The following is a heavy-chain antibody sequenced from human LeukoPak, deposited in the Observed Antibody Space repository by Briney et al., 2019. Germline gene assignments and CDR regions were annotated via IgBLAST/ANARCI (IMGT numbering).Heavy chain of an antibody. V-gene: IGHV2-5*01. CDR3: AHKGRGSGSYTM. J-gene: IGHJ4*02. CDR1: GFSLSNTGVA. D-gene: IGHD3-10*01. CDR2: AYWNNDK. Sequence: SGPTLLHPTPTLTLTFNFSGFSLSNTGVAVGWIRQSPGKALEWLAVAYWNNDKSYSPSLKSRLTITKDTSKNQVVLKMTNMDPVDTATYYCAHKGRGSGSYTMWGQGTLVTVSS.